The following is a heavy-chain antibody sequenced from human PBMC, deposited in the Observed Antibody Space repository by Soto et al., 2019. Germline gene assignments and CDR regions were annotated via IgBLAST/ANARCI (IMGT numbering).Heavy chain of an antibody. CDR2: INPSGGST. J-gene: IGHJ6*02. Sequence: ASVKVSCKASEYTFTSYYMHWVRQAPGQGLEWMGIINPSGGSTSYAQKFQGRVTMTRDTSTSTVYMELSSLRSEDTAVYYCARGIYGPYYYYYYGMDVWGQGTTVTVSS. CDR1: EYTFTSYY. V-gene: IGHV1-46*01. CDR3: ARGIYGPYYYYYYGMDV. D-gene: IGHD3-3*02.